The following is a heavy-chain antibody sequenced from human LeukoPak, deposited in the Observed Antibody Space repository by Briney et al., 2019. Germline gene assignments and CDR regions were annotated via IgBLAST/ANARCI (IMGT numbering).Heavy chain of an antibody. Sequence: SVKVSCKASGGTFSSYAISWVRQAPGQGLEWMGGIIPIFGKANYAQKCQGRVTITTDESTSTAYMELSSLRSEDTAVYYCARHVVRGRIAVAGHFDYWGQGTLVTVSS. V-gene: IGHV1-69*05. CDR2: IIPIFGKA. D-gene: IGHD6-19*01. J-gene: IGHJ4*02. CDR3: ARHVVRGRIAVAGHFDY. CDR1: GGTFSSYA.